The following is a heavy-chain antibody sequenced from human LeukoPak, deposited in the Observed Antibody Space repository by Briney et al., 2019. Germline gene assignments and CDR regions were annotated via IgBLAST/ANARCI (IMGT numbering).Heavy chain of an antibody. CDR3: AKERQQLVYASFDY. CDR1: GFTFSSYW. D-gene: IGHD6-13*01. J-gene: IGHJ4*02. CDR2: IKQDGSEK. Sequence: QPGGSLRLSCAASGFTFSSYWMSWVRQAPGKGLEWVANIKQDGSEKYYVDSVKGRFTISRDNAKNSLYLQMNSLRAEDTAVYYCAKERQQLVYASFDYWGQGTLVTVSS. V-gene: IGHV3-7*03.